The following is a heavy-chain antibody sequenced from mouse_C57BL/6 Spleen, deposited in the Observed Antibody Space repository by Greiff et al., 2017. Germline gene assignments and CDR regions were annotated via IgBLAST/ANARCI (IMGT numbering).Heavy chain of an antibody. CDR1: GYTFTSYW. CDR3: ARGGYYFDC. Sequence: QVQLQQPGAELVMPGASVKLSCKASGYTFTSYWMHWVKQRPGQGLEWIGEIDPSDSYTNYNQKFKGKSTLTVDKSSSTAYMQLSSLTSEDAAVYYCARGGYYFDCWGQGTTLTVSS. V-gene: IGHV1-69*01. J-gene: IGHJ2*01. CDR2: IDPSDSYT.